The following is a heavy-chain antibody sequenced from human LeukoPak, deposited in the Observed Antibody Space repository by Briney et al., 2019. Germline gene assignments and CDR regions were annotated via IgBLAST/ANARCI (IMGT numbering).Heavy chain of an antibody. CDR2: INWNGGST. J-gene: IGHJ3*02. CDR1: GFTFDDYG. CDR3: ARGEYYYDSSGSVGGDAFDI. V-gene: IGHV3-20*04. D-gene: IGHD3-22*01. Sequence: AGGSLRLSCAASGFTFDDYGMSWVRQAPGKGLEWVSGINWNGGSTGYADSVKGRFTISRDNSKNSLYLQMNSLRAEDTALYYCARGEYYYDSSGSVGGDAFDIWGQGTMVTVSS.